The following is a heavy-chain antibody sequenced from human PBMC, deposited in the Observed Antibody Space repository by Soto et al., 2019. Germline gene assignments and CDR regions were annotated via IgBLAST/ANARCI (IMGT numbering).Heavy chain of an antibody. D-gene: IGHD7-27*01. CDR2: ISYTGRT. CDR3: AREWGLLPYYVMNV. V-gene: IGHV4-61*03. Sequence: SETLSLTCIVSGDSVTSGSFYWTWLRQPPGKGLEWIGYISYTGRTKYNPSLQSRVTISVDTSKNDFSLNLSSVTAADTAVYFCAREWGLLPYYVMNVWGHGTAVTVSS. CDR1: GDSVTSGSFY. J-gene: IGHJ6*02.